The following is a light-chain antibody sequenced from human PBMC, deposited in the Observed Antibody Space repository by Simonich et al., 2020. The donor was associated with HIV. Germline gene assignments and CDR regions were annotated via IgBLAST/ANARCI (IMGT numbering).Light chain of an antibody. J-gene: IGKJ1*01. CDR3: QQYYSPPWT. CDR2: WAS. CDR1: QTFLYSSNNKNY. Sequence: DIVMTQSPDSLAVSLGERATINCKSSQTFLYSSNNKNYLAWYQQKPGQPPKLLMYWASTRQSGVPDRFRGSGSGTDFTLTISSLQAEDVAVYYCQQYYSPPWTFGQGTKVEIK. V-gene: IGKV4-1*01.